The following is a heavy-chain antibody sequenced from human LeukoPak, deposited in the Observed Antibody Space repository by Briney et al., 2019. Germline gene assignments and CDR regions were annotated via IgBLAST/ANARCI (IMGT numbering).Heavy chain of an antibody. CDR3: ATETGNIYFYS. CDR1: GYTLTELS. Sequence: ASVKVSCKVSGYTLTELSMHWVRQAPGKGLEWMGGFDPEDDEIIYAQRFQGRVTMTEDASTDTAYMELRSLRSEDTAVCYCATETGNIYFYSWGQGTLVTVSS. V-gene: IGHV1-24*01. D-gene: IGHD1/OR15-1a*01. J-gene: IGHJ4*02. CDR2: FDPEDDEI.